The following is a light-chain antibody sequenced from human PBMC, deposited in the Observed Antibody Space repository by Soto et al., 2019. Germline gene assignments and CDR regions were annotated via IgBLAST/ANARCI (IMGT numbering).Light chain of an antibody. J-gene: IGKJ1*01. CDR3: QQYGSSGK. V-gene: IGKV3-20*01. CDR1: QSVSSRY. CDR2: DAS. Sequence: EIVLTQSPCTLSLSPLERATLSCMASQSVSSRYLAWYHQKPGQAPRLLIYDASNRATGIPARFSGSGSGTDFTLTISSLEPEDFAVYYCQQYGSSGKFGQGNKVAIK.